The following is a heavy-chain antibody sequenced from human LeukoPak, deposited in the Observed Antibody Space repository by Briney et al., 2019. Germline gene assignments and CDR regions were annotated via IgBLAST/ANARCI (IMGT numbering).Heavy chain of an antibody. CDR3: ARGNAHAFDI. J-gene: IGHJ3*02. Sequence: PGGSLRLSCAVSGFTLSSYWMHWVRQLPGKGLVWVSRINSDGSGISYAGSVKGRFTISRDNAKNTLYLQMSSLRAEDTAVYYCARGNAHAFDIWGQGTMVTVSS. V-gene: IGHV3-74*01. CDR1: GFTLSSYW. CDR2: INSDGSGI.